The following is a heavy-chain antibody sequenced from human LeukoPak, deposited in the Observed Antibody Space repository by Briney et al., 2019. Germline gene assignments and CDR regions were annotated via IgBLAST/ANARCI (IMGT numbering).Heavy chain of an antibody. D-gene: IGHD2-8*02. CDR1: GLTFTNYL. V-gene: IGHV1-46*01. CDR2: IAPSVDTT. Sequence: GASVKVSCKSFGLTFTNYLLHWVRQAPGQGLEWVGRIAPSVDTTNYAQKFRGRVTMTRDTSTSTVYMELSRLRSDDTAIYYCVREESGGYFDYWGQGTLVTVSS. CDR3: VREESGGYFDY. J-gene: IGHJ4*02.